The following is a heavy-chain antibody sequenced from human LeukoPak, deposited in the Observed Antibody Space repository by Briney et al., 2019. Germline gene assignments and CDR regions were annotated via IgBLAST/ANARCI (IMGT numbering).Heavy chain of an antibody. CDR1: GFTFDDYA. D-gene: IGHD2-2*01. CDR3: AKGSCSSTSCHFDY. CDR2: ISWNSGSI. V-gene: IGHV3-9*01. J-gene: IGHJ4*02. Sequence: GGSLRLSCAASGFTFDDYAMHWVRQAPGKGLEWVSGISWNSGSIDYADSVKGRFTISRDNAKNSLHLQMDSLRTEDTAFYYCAKGSCSSTSCHFDYWGQGTLVTVSS.